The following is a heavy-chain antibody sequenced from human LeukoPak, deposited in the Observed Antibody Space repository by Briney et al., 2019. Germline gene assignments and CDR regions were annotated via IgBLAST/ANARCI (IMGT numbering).Heavy chain of an antibody. CDR1: GFTFSSYA. Sequence: PGGSLRLSCAASGFTFSSYAMSWVRQAPGKGLEWVSAISGSGGSTYYADSVKGRFTISRDNSKNTLYLQMNSLRAEDTAVYYCAKDLEIGRYNYDSSGYSNDYWGQGTLVTVSS. J-gene: IGHJ4*02. V-gene: IGHV3-23*01. CDR2: ISGSGGST. D-gene: IGHD3-22*01. CDR3: AKDLEIGRYNYDSSGYSNDY.